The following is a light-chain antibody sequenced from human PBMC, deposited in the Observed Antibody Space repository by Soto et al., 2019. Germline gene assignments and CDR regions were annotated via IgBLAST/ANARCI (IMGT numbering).Light chain of an antibody. Sequence: DIPMTQSPSSLSASVGDRVTITCRASQSITNYLNWYQQTPGKAPKLLISAASNLQSGVPSRFSGSGSGSDFTLTISSLQPEDFATYYCQQSYSTPMYTFGQGTKVHIK. CDR2: AAS. CDR3: QQSYSTPMYT. J-gene: IGKJ2*01. CDR1: QSITNY. V-gene: IGKV1-39*01.